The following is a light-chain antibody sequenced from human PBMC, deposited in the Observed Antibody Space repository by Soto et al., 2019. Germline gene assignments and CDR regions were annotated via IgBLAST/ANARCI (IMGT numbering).Light chain of an antibody. CDR1: SSNIGSNY. Sequence: QSVLTQPPSASGTPGQRVTISCSGSSSNIGSNYVYWYQQLPGTAPKLLIYRNNQRPSGVPDRFSGSKSGTSASLAISGLRSEDEADYYCAAWDDSLSGLYVFGTGTKVPS. CDR3: AAWDDSLSGLYV. J-gene: IGLJ1*01. V-gene: IGLV1-47*01. CDR2: RNN.